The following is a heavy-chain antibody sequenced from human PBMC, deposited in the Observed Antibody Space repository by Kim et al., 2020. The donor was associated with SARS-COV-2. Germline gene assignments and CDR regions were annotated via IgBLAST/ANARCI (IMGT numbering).Heavy chain of an antibody. D-gene: IGHD1-26*01. J-gene: IGHJ6*02. CDR2: ISGSGGST. V-gene: IGHV3-23*01. CDR1: GFTFSSYA. Sequence: GGSLRLSCAASGFTFSSYAMSWVRQAPGKGLEWVSAISGSGGSTYYADSVKGRFTISRDNSKNTLYLQMNSLRAEDTAVYYCAKDIVGATLHAYYYGMDVWGQGTTVTVSS. CDR3: AKDIVGATLHAYYYGMDV.